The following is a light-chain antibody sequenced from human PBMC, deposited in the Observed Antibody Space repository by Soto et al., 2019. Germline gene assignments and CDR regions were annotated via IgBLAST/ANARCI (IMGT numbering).Light chain of an antibody. CDR1: SSDVGSNNR. CDR2: EVS. Sequence: QSALTQPPSVSGSPGQSVTISCTGTSSDVGSNNRVSWYQQPPGTAPKLMIYEVSNRPSGVPDRFSGSKSSNTASLTISGLQAEDEADYYCSSYASRSYVVFGGGTKLTVL. CDR3: SSYASRSYVV. J-gene: IGLJ2*01. V-gene: IGLV2-18*02.